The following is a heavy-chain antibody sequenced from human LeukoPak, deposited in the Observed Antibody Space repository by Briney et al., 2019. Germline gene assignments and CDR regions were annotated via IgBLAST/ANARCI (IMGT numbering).Heavy chain of an antibody. CDR3: ARDLSSPTWYYYGSGSSGVLDY. Sequence: GGSLRLSCAASGFTFSSYSMNWVRQAPGKGLEWVSSISSSSSYIYYADSVKGRFTISRDNAKSSLYLQMNSLRAEGTAVYYCARDLSSPTWYYYGSGSSGVLDYWGQGTLVTVSS. D-gene: IGHD3-10*01. CDR1: GFTFSSYS. J-gene: IGHJ4*02. CDR2: ISSSSSYI. V-gene: IGHV3-21*01.